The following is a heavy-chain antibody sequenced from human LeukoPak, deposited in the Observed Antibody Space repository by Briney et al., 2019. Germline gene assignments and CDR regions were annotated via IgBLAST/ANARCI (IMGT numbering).Heavy chain of an antibody. CDR3: ARHWSSYYYYGMDV. J-gene: IGHJ6*02. V-gene: IGHV4-39*01. CDR1: GGSIGSSSYY. CDR2: FYYTGST. Sequence: SETLSLTCTVSGGSIGSSSYYWGWIRQPPGKGLEWIGSFYYTGSTYHNPSLKSRVTISVDTSKNQFSLNLTSVTAADTAVYYCARHWSSYYYYGMDVWGQGTTVTVSS.